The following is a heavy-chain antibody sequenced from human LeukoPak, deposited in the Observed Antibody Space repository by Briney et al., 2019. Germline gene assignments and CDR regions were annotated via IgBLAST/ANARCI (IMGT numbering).Heavy chain of an antibody. D-gene: IGHD3-22*01. V-gene: IGHV3-23*01. CDR1: GFTFGAYT. Sequence: GGSLRLSCAASGFTFGAYTMNWVRQAPGRGLEWASSTAGSGISKDYADSVKGRFTISKDKSKNTLYLQMDNLRAEDTGVYFCARLPTFYYDSSGYHYDYWGQGTLVTVSS. CDR3: ARLPTFYYDSSGYHYDY. J-gene: IGHJ4*02. CDR2: TAGSGISK.